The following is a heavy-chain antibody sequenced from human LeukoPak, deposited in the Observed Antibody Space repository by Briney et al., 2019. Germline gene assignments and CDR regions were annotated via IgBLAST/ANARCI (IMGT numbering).Heavy chain of an antibody. D-gene: IGHD1-26*01. CDR1: GGSISSYY. V-gene: IGHV4-59*01. J-gene: IGHJ3*02. CDR2: IYYSGST. Sequence: SETLSLTCTVSGGSISSYYWSWIRQPPGKGLEWIGYIYYSGSTNYNPSLKSRVTISVDTSKNQFSLKLSSVTAADTAVYYSARDLSGSYPLDAFDIWGQGTMVTVSS. CDR3: ARDLSGSYPLDAFDI.